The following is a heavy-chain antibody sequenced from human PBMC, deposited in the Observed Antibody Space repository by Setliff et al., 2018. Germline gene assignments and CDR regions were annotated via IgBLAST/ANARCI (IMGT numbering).Heavy chain of an antibody. D-gene: IGHD2-21*02. Sequence: TLSLTCTVSGGSISSGSYYWTWIRQPAGKGLEWIGHIYTGGSTNYNPSLKSRVTMSVDTSKNQFSLRLSSVTAADTAIYYCARDRLRGWFDPWGQGTLVTVSS. CDR2: IYTGGST. CDR3: ARDRLRGWFDP. V-gene: IGHV4-61*09. J-gene: IGHJ5*02. CDR1: GGSISSGSYY.